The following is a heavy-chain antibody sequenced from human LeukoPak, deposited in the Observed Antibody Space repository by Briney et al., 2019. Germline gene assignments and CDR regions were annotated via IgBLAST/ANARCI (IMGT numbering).Heavy chain of an antibody. D-gene: IGHD3/OR15-3a*01. CDR3: ARSGLPRFGF. Sequence: GGSLRLSCAASGFIFSNYAMSWVRRAPGKGLQWVSAFSGSGGSTYYADSVKGRFTISRDTSRNTLYLQMNSLRAEDTAVYYCARSGLPRFGFWGQGTLVTVSS. CDR2: FSGSGGST. CDR1: GFIFSNYA. V-gene: IGHV3-23*01. J-gene: IGHJ4*02.